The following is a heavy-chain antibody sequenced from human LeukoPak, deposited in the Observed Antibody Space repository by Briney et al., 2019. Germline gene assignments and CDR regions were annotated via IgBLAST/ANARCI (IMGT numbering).Heavy chain of an antibody. CDR2: IYYSGST. V-gene: IGHV4-59*11. CDR1: GGSISSHY. D-gene: IGHD3-3*01. CDR3: AREVRPERDRIFGVVPQLSWYYMDV. Sequence: SETLSLTCTVSGGSISSHYWSWIRQPPGKGLEWIGYIYYSGSTNYNPSLKSRVTISVDTSKNQFSLKLSSVTAADTAVYYCAREVRPERDRIFGVVPQLSWYYMDVWGKGTTVTVSS. J-gene: IGHJ6*03.